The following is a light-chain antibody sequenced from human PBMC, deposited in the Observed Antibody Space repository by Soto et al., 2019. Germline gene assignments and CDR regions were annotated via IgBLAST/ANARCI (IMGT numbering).Light chain of an antibody. CDR1: QSVGSK. CDR2: GAS. J-gene: IGKJ1*01. Sequence: EIVMTQSPATLSVSPGERATLSCRASQSVGSKLAWYQQKPGQAPRLLIYGASTRATGVPARFSGSGSGTEFTLTISSLQSEDFAVYYCQQYNSWPTFGQGTKVEIK. CDR3: QQYNSWPT. V-gene: IGKV3-15*01.